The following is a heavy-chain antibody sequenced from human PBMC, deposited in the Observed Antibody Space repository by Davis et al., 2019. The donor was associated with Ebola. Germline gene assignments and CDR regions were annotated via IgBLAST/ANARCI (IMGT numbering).Heavy chain of an antibody. CDR3: ARVRGLTTPDY. V-gene: IGHV3-7*01. Sequence: GGSLRLSCAASGFTFRSYWMSWVRQAPGKGLEWVANIKQDGSEKYYVDSVKGRFSISRDNAKNSLYLQMNSLRAEDTAVYYCARVRGLTTPDYWGQGTLVTVSS. D-gene: IGHD4-17*01. CDR2: IKQDGSEK. CDR1: GFTFRSYW. J-gene: IGHJ4*02.